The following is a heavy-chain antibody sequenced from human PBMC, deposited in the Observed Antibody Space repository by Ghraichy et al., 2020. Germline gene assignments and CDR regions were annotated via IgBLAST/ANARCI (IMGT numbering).Heavy chain of an antibody. CDR1: GGSISSDSFY. J-gene: IGHJ6*02. D-gene: IGHD3-10*01. CDR2: IYPSGNT. V-gene: IGHV4-61*02. Sequence: SETLSLTCAVSGGSISSDSFYWSWVRQPAGKGLEWIGRIYPSGNTHYNPSLKSRVTFSLDTSKNQFSLTLSSVTAADTAVYYCASGSGSYYNSYYFGMDVWGQGTTVTVSS. CDR3: ASGSGSYYNSYYFGMDV.